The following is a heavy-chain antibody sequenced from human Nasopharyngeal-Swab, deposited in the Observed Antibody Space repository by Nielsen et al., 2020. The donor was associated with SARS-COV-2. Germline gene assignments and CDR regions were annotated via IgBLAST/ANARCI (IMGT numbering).Heavy chain of an antibody. CDR1: GDSVSSNSAA. J-gene: IGHJ4*02. CDR2: TYYRSKWYN. Sequence: TLSLTCAIAGDSVSSNSAAWNWIRQSPSRGLECLGRTYYRSKWYNDYAVSVKSRITINPDTSKNQFSLQMNSVTPEDTAVYYCARGINYYDSSGRAGGFDYWGRGTLVTVSS. D-gene: IGHD3-22*01. V-gene: IGHV6-1*01. CDR3: ARGINYYDSSGRAGGFDY.